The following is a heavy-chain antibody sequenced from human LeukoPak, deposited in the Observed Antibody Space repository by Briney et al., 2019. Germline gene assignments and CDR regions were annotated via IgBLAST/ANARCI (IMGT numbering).Heavy chain of an antibody. CDR2: ISYDGSNK. CDR1: RFTFSSYA. CDR3: ARDDYYYYMDV. J-gene: IGHJ6*03. V-gene: IGHV3-30*07. Sequence: GGSLRLSCAASRFTFSSYAMHWVRQAPGKGLEWVAVISYDGSNKYYADSVKGRFTISRDNSKNTLYLQMNSLRAEDTAVYYCARDDYYYYMDVWGKGTTVTVSS.